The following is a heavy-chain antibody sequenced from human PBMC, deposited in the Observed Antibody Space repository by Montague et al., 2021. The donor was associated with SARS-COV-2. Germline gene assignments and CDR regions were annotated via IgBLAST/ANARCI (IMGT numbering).Heavy chain of an antibody. CDR1: GGSISSSSYY. J-gene: IGHJ6*02. Sequence: SETLSLTCTVSGGSISSSSYYWSWIRQPPGKGLEWIGSIYYSGSTYYNPSLKSRVTISVDTSKNQFSLKLSSVTAADTAVYYCARVGRQQLVRLSGMDVWGQGTPATVSS. D-gene: IGHD6-13*01. V-gene: IGHV4-39*07. CDR3: ARVGRQQLVRLSGMDV. CDR2: IYYSGST.